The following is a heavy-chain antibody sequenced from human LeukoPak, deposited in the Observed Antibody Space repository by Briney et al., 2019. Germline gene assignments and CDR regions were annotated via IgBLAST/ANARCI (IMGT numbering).Heavy chain of an antibody. CDR2: IKQDGSEK. CDR1: GFTFSSYW. V-gene: IGHV3-7*01. D-gene: IGHD3-3*01. CDR3: ARGDVDDFWSGYWEGNWFDP. J-gene: IGHJ5*02. Sequence: GGSLRLSCAASGFTFSSYWMSWVRQAPGKGLEWVANIKQDGSEKYYVDSVKGRFTISRDNAKNSLYLQMNSLRAEDTAVYYCARGDVDDFWSGYWEGNWFDPWGQGTLVTVSS.